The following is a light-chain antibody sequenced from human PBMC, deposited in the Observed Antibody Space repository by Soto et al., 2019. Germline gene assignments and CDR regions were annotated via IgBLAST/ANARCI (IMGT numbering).Light chain of an antibody. J-gene: IGKJ1*01. Sequence: IVLRQSAGTLSLSPRKRATLSCRASQSVSNNYLAWYQQKRGQAPRLLIYDTSTRATGIPDRFSGSGSGTEFTRTMSSQHSDNFATYYCQQYSSYWTFGQGTKVDIK. V-gene: IGKV3-20*01. CDR3: QQYSSYWT. CDR2: DTS. CDR1: QSVSNNY.